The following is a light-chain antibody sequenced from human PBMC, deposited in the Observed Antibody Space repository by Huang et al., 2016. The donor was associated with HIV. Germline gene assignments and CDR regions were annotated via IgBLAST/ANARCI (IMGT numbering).Light chain of an antibody. J-gene: IGKJ2*03. CDR3: QQFGSSPPYS. CDR2: RAS. V-gene: IGKV3-20*01. CDR1: QIVNNNY. Sequence: EILLTQSPDTLSLSPGERATLSCRASQIVNNNYLAWYQQKPGQSPSLLIYRASSRATGIPDRFSGSGSGTDFTLTISRLEPDDFAVYYCQQFGSSPPYSFGQGTKLEIK.